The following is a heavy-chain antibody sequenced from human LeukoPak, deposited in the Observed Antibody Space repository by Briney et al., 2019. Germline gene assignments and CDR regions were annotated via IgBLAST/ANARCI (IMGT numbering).Heavy chain of an antibody. CDR1: GGTFSSYA. CDR2: IIPILGIA. J-gene: IGHJ4*02. V-gene: IGHV1-69*04. Sequence: SVKVSCKASGGTFSSYAISWVRQAPGQGLEWMGRIIPILGIANYAQKFQGRVTITADKSTSTAYMELSSLRSEDTAVYYCARDDIAAAGIGGPIDYWGQGTLVTVSS. D-gene: IGHD6-13*01. CDR3: ARDDIAAAGIGGPIDY.